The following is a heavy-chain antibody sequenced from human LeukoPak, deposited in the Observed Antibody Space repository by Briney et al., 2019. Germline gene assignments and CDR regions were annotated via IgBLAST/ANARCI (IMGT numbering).Heavy chain of an antibody. D-gene: IGHD2-21*01. V-gene: IGHV3-23*01. CDR3: AKERAYCGGDCPNWFDP. CDR1: GFTFSSYA. J-gene: IGHJ5*02. CDR2: ISGSGGST. Sequence: GGSLRLSCAASGFTFSSYAMTWVRQAPGKGLEWVSAISGSGGSTYYADSVKGRFSISRDSSKNTLYLQMNSLRAEDTAVYYCAKERAYCGGDCPNWFDPWGQGTLVTVSS.